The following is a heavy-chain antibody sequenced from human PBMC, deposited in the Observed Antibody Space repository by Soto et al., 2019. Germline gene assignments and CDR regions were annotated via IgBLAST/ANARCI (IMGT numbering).Heavy chain of an antibody. CDR1: GGSINSAGYY. Sequence: PSETLSLTCTVSGGSINSAGYYWSWLRQHPGQGLEWIGNIYYSGSTNYKPSLKSRVTISIDTSKNHFSLNLSSVTAADTAVYYCARVQTIFGIITVFDYWGQGTLVTV. J-gene: IGHJ4*02. V-gene: IGHV4-31*03. D-gene: IGHD3-3*01. CDR2: IYYSGST. CDR3: ARVQTIFGIITVFDY.